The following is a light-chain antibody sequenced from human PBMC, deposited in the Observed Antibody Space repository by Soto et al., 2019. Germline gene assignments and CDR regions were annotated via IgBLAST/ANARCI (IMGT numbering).Light chain of an antibody. V-gene: IGKV1-27*01. Sequence: DIHLTQSPSFLSASVGDRVTITCRPSQAVPNNMAWYQQKPGKPPKLLIYEASNLQSGVPSRFRGGGSGTEFTLTISSLQPEDVATYYCQNFDSAPQTFGQGTKVDIK. CDR2: EAS. J-gene: IGKJ1*01. CDR3: QNFDSAPQT. CDR1: QAVPNN.